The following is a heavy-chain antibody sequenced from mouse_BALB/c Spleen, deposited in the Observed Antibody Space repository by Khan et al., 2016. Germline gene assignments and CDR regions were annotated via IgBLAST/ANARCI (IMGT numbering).Heavy chain of an antibody. D-gene: IGHD1-2*01. CDR2: ISYSGST. CDR3: TRTLRRRYYSDC. V-gene: IGHV3-2*02. Sequence: VQLQQSGPGLVKPSQSLSLTCTVTGYSITSDYAWNWIRQFPGNKLEWMGYISYSGSTIYNPSLKSRISITRDTSKNQFFLQLNSVTTEDTATYYCTRTLRRRYYSDCWGQGTTRTVSS. J-gene: IGHJ2*01. CDR1: GYSITSDYA.